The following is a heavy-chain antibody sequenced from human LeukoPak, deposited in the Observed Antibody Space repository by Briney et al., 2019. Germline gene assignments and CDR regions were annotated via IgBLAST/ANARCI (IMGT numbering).Heavy chain of an antibody. CDR1: GFTFSNYW. CDR2: IKQDGSEK. CDR3: AKERDYGPADY. J-gene: IGHJ4*02. V-gene: IGHV3-7*03. D-gene: IGHD4/OR15-4a*01. Sequence: PGGSLRLSCEASGFTFSNYWMSWVRQAPGKGLEWVANIKQDGSEKYYVDSVKGRFTISRDNAKNSLYLQMNSLRAEDTAIYYCAKERDYGPADYWGQGTLVTVSS.